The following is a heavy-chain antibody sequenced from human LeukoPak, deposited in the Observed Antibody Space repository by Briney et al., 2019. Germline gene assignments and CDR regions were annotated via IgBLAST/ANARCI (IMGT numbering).Heavy chain of an antibody. CDR3: ARKYYDYVWGSYRSDAFDI. V-gene: IGHV4-34*01. CDR1: GGSFSGYY. J-gene: IGHJ3*02. D-gene: IGHD3-16*02. CDR2: INHSGST. Sequence: PSETLSLTYAVYGGSFSGYYWSWIRQPPGKGLEWIGEINHSGSTNYNPSLKSRVTISVDTSKSQFSLKLSSVTAADTAVYYCARKYYDYVWGSYRSDAFDIWGQGTMVTVSS.